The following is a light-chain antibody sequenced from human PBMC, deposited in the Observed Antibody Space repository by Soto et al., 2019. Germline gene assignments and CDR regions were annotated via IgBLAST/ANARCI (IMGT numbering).Light chain of an antibody. CDR2: DVS. V-gene: IGKV1-5*01. J-gene: IGKJ1*01. CDR3: KQYNSYPWT. Sequence: DIQMTQSPSSLSASVGDRVTITCQASQNINNYLNWYQQKPGKAPKLLIYDVSSLESGVPSRFSGSGSGTEFTLAIRSLQPDDFATYYCKQYNSYPWTVGQGTKVDI. CDR1: QNINNY.